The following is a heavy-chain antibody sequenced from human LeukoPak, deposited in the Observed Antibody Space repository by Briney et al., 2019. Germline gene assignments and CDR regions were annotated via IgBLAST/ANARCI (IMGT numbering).Heavy chain of an antibody. CDR3: AKSLFTSATGTGRAFHI. V-gene: IGHV3-21*04. CDR1: GFTFSSYS. D-gene: IGHD1-1*01. Sequence: GGSLRLSCAASGFTFSSYSMNWVRQAPGKGLEWVSSISSSSSYIYYADSVKGRFTISRDNSKNTLYLQMNSLRAEDTAEYYCAKSLFTSATGTGRAFHIWGQGTMVTVSS. J-gene: IGHJ3*02. CDR2: ISSSSSYI.